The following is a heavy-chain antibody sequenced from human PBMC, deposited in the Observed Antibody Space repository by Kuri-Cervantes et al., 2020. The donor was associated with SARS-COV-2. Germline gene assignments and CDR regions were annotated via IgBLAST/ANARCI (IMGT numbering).Heavy chain of an antibody. CDR1: GFPFSNYV. J-gene: IGHJ5*02. V-gene: IGHV3-23*01. CDR2: ITGPGTTT. D-gene: IGHD1-26*01. Sequence: GESLKISCAGSGFPFSNYVMSWVRQAPGKGLEWVSSITGPGTTTFYADSVKGRLTISRDNSKNTLYLQMNSLRAEDTAVYYCAEGHSGTWGQGTLVTVSS. CDR3: AEGHSGT.